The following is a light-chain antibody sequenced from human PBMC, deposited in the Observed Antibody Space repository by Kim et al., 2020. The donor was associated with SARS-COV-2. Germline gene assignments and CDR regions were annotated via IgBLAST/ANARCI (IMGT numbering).Light chain of an antibody. J-gene: IGKJ1*01. CDR1: QSISSY. V-gene: IGKV1-39*01. CDR2: AAS. CDR3: QQSYSTPRT. Sequence: TSVGDRVTITCRASQSISSYLNWYQQKPGKAPKLLIYAASSLQSGVPSRFSGSGSGTDFTLTISSLQPEDFATYYCQQSYSTPRTFGQGTKVDIK.